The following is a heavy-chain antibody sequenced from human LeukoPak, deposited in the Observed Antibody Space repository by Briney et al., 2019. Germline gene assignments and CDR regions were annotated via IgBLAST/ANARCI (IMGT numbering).Heavy chain of an antibody. CDR3: ARKVHTYYYGSGSWIH. Sequence: GGSLRLSCAASGFSFSTYSMNWVRQSPGKGLEWISYISSSGSTIYYADSVKGRFTISRDNAKNSLYLQMDSLRAEDRAVYYCARKVHTYYYGSGSWIHWGQGTLVTVSS. CDR1: GFSFSTYS. D-gene: IGHD3-10*01. J-gene: IGHJ4*02. CDR2: ISSSGSTI. V-gene: IGHV3-48*01.